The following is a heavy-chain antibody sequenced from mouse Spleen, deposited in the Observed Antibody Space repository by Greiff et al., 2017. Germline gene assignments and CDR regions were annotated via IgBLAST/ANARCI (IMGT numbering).Heavy chain of an antibody. CDR1: GYTFTSYW. D-gene: IGHD2-2*01. CDR2: IYPSDSET. J-gene: IGHJ3*01. CDR3: AREGGYDTFAY. V-gene: IGHV1-61*01. Sequence: VQLQQSGAELVRPGSSVKLSCKASGYTFTSYWMDWVKQRPGQGLEWIGNIYPSDSETHYNQKFKDKATLTVDKSSSTAYMQLSSLTSEDSAVYYCAREGGYDTFAYWGQGTLVTVSA.